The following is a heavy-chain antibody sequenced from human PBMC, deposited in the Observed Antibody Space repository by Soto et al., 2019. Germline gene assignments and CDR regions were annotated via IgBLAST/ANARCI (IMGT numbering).Heavy chain of an antibody. D-gene: IGHD1-1*01. J-gene: IGHJ4*02. CDR1: GYTFSDYY. CDR2: INPNSGGT. V-gene: IGHV1-2*02. Sequence: VSVKVSCKASGYTFSDYYIHWVRQAPGQGLEWMGWINPNSGGTKYAPKFQGGVTMTRDTSITTAYMELSRLRSGDTAVYYCAREPATAKPEGVDFWGQGTLVTVSS. CDR3: AREPATAKPEGVDF.